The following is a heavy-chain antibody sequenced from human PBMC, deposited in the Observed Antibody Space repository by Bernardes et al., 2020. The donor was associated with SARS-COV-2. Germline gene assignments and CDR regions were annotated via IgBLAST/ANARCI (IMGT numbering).Heavy chain of an antibody. Sequence: SETLSLTCTFSGGSMRSYYWSLIRQLPGKELEWIAYIYYSGSTDYNPSLKSRVTISIDTSKNQFSLKLSSVTAADTAMYYCARLRADSLGGGFDSWGQGTVVTVSS. V-gene: IGHV4-59*08. CDR3: ARLRADSLGGGFDS. CDR1: GGSMRSYY. D-gene: IGHD1-26*01. CDR2: IYYSGST. J-gene: IGHJ4*02.